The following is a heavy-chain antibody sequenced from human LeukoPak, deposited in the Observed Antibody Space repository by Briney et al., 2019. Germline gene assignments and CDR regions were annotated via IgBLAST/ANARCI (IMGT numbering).Heavy chain of an antibody. CDR3: ARTNYYGSGSYYVWFDP. J-gene: IGHJ5*02. CDR2: MNPNSGNT. D-gene: IGHD3-10*01. CDR1: GYTFTSYD. Sequence: ASVKVSCKASGYTFTSYDISWVRQATGQGLEWMGWMNPNSGNTGYAQKFQGRVTMTRNTSISTAYMELSSLRSEDTAVYYCARTNYYGSGSYYVWFDPWGQGTLVTVSS. V-gene: IGHV1-8*01.